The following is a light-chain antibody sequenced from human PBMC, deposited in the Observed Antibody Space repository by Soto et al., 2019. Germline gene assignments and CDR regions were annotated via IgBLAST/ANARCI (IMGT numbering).Light chain of an antibody. V-gene: IGKV1-39*01. CDR3: QQTYKTPLT. CDR2: AAS. J-gene: IGKJ4*01. CDR1: QTISNY. Sequence: DIQMTQSPSSLSASVGDRVTITCRASQTISNYVNWYQQEPGEAPKLLIHAASSLQGGVPSRFSGSGSGTDFTLTMSCLQPEDFATYYCQQTYKTPLTFGGGTKVEI.